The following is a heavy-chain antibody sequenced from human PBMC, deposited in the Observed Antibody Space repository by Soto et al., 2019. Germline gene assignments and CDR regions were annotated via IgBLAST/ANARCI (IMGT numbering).Heavy chain of an antibody. CDR3: ALCSSTSCYRDYYYGMDV. Sequence: QVQLVQSGAEVKKPGSSVKVSYKASGGTFSSYAISWVRQAPGQGLEWMGGIIPIFGTANYAQKFQGRVTIIADESTSTAYMELSSLRSEDTAVYYCALCSSTSCYRDYYYGMDVWGQGTTVTVSS. CDR1: GGTFSSYA. CDR2: IIPIFGTA. J-gene: IGHJ6*02. D-gene: IGHD2-2*02. V-gene: IGHV1-69*01.